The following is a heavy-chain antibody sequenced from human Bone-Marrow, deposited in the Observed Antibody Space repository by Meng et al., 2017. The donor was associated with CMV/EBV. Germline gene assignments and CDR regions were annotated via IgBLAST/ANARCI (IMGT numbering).Heavy chain of an antibody. CDR2: IIPIFGTA. CDR3: ARDVGIRYSSGWYGLFDY. Sequence: FSSYAISWVRQAPGQGLDGMGGIIPIFGTANYAQKFQGRVTITTDESTSTAYMELSSLRSEDTAVYYCARDVGIRYSSGWYGLFDYWGQGTLVTVSS. CDR1: FSSYA. D-gene: IGHD6-19*01. V-gene: IGHV1-69*05. J-gene: IGHJ4*02.